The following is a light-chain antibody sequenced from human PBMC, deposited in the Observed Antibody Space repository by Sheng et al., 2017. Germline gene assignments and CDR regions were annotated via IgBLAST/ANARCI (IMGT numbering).Light chain of an antibody. CDR1: QDISDA. CDR3: QQVYSYTLT. CDR2: DAS. V-gene: IGKV1-13*02. J-gene: IGKJ4*01. Sequence: AIQLTQSPSSLSASVGDRVTITCRASQDISDALAWYQQIPGKPPKLLISDASTLGSGVPSRFSGSGSGTEFSLTISGLQPVDVATYYCQQVYSYTLTFGGGTRVEIK.